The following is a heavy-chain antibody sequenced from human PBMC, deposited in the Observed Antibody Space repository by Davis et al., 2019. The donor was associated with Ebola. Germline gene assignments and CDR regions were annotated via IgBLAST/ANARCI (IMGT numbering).Heavy chain of an antibody. Sequence: GGSLRLSCAASGFTFTDYYMGWIRQAPGKGLEWVPYISGDSLYTNYADSVRGRLTISRDNSRNTLHLQMDSLRVDDTAIYYCAKDTSNVWFDVWGQGTMVTVSS. CDR1: GFTFTDYY. D-gene: IGHD6-19*01. CDR2: ISGDSLYT. CDR3: AKDTSNVWFDV. J-gene: IGHJ3*01. V-gene: IGHV3-11*05.